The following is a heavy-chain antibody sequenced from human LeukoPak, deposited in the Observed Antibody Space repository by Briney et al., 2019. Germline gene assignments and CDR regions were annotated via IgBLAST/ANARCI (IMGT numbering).Heavy chain of an antibody. CDR2: IRSKAYGGTT. J-gene: IGHJ4*02. Sequence: PGGSLRLSCTASGFTFGDYAMSWVRQAPGKGLEWVGFIRSKAYGGTTEYAASVKGRFTISRDDSKSIAYLQMNSLKTEDTAVYYCTRAQGGYDLDYFDYWGQGTLVTVSS. CDR1: GFTFGDYA. D-gene: IGHD5-12*01. V-gene: IGHV3-49*04. CDR3: TRAQGGYDLDYFDY.